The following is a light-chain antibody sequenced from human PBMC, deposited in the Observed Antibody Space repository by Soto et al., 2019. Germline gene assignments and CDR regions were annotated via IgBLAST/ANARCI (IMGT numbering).Light chain of an antibody. CDR3: QQYGRSPFT. Sequence: EIVLTQSPGTLSLSPGERATLSCRASQSVSSSYLAWYQQKPGQAPRLLIYGASSRATGIPGRFSGSGSGTVFTLTMSRLEPEDFAVYYCQQYGRSPFTFGPGTKVDIK. V-gene: IGKV3-20*01. CDR2: GAS. CDR1: QSVSSSY. J-gene: IGKJ3*01.